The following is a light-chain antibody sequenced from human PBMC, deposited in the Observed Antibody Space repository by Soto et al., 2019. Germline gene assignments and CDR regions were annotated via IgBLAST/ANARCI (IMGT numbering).Light chain of an antibody. Sequence: DIVMTQSPATLSVSPGEGATLSCRASQSVHSALAWYQQRPGQTPRLLIYDASTRATGIPDRFSGSGSGTEFTHNISSLQSEDFAIYYCQQYGTWPPLTFGGGTQVEI. V-gene: IGKV3-15*01. CDR3: QQYGTWPPLT. J-gene: IGKJ4*01. CDR1: QSVHSA. CDR2: DAS.